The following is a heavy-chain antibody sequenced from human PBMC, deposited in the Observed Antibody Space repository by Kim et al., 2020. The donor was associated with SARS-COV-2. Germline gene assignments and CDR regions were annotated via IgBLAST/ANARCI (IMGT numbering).Heavy chain of an antibody. CDR3: ARDHNPVLLWFGESQIYGMDV. J-gene: IGHJ6*02. CDR2: INAGNGNT. CDR1: GYTFTSYA. Sequence: ASVKVSCKASGYTFTSYAMHWVRQAPGQRLEWMGWINAGNGNTKYSQKFQGRVTITRDTSASTAYMELSSLRSEDTAVYYCARDHNPVLLWFGESQIYGMDVWGQGTTVTVSS. D-gene: IGHD3-10*01. V-gene: IGHV1-3*01.